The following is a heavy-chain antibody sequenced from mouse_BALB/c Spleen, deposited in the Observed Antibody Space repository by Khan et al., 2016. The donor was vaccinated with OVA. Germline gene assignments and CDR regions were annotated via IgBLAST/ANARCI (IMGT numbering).Heavy chain of an antibody. V-gene: IGHV1-34*01. Sequence: VQLQQSGPELMKPGASVKISCKASGYSFTTYYMHWVKQSHGKSLEWIGYIDPFNGGNDYNQKFKGKATLTVDKSSSTAYMHPSSLTSEDSAVYYCASGTFDYWGQGTLVTVSA. CDR2: IDPFNGGN. D-gene: IGHD3-3*01. J-gene: IGHJ3*01. CDR1: GYSFTTYY. CDR3: ASGTFDY.